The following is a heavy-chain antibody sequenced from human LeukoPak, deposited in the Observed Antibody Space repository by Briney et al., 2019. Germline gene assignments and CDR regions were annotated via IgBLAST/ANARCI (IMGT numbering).Heavy chain of an antibody. CDR3: ASGGEDGYSYDAFDI. Sequence: SETLSLTCTVSDDSITMYYWTWIRQPPGKGLEWIGYVDHTGSTKFNPSLNGRVSISRDTSNNFFSLRLRSVTAADTAVYYCASGGEDGYSYDAFDIWGQGTMVTVSS. CDR1: DDSITMYY. J-gene: IGHJ3*02. V-gene: IGHV4-59*01. CDR2: VDHTGST. D-gene: IGHD5-24*01.